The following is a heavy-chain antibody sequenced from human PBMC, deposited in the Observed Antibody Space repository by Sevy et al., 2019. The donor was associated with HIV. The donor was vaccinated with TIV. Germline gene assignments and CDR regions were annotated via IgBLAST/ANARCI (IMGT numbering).Heavy chain of an antibody. D-gene: IGHD3-22*01. CDR3: ARDLRRYYDPRDYFDY. CDR1: GFTFSSYG. Sequence: GGSLRLSCAASGFTFSSYGMHWVRQAPGKGLEWVAVIWYDGSNKYYADSVKGRFTISRDNSKNTLYLQMNSLRAEDRAVYYCARDLRRYYDPRDYFDYWGQGTLVTVSS. J-gene: IGHJ4*02. CDR2: IWYDGSNK. V-gene: IGHV3-33*01.